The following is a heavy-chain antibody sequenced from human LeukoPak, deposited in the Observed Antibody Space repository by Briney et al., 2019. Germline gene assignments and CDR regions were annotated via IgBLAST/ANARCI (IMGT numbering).Heavy chain of an antibody. D-gene: IGHD5-24*01. CDR2: ISGSGGST. J-gene: IGHJ4*02. CDR1: GFTFSSYA. CDR3: AKRDGTRQYYFDY. Sequence: PGGSLRLSCAASGFTFSSYAMSWVRQAPGKGLEWVSAISGSGGSTYYADSVQGRFTISRDNSKNTLYLQMNSLRADDTAVYYCAKRDGTRQYYFDYWGQGTLVTVSS. V-gene: IGHV3-23*01.